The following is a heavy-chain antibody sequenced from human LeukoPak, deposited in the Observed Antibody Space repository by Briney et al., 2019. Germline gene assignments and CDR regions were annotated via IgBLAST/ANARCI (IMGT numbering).Heavy chain of an antibody. Sequence: PGGSLRLSCRASGFTFDDYAMHWVRQAPGKGLEGVSGISWNSVGIGYADSVQGRFSISRDNAKNSLYLQMNSLRAEDTAVYYCAKGSRSGVKYYFDDWGQGTLVTVSS. J-gene: IGHJ4*02. D-gene: IGHD3-10*01. CDR3: AKGSRSGVKYYFDD. CDR1: GFTFDDYA. V-gene: IGHV3-9*01. CDR2: ISWNSVGI.